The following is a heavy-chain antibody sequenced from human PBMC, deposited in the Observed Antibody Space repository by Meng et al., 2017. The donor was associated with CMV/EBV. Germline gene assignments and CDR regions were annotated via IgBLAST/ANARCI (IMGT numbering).Heavy chain of an antibody. CDR3: AREGDNPFDY. D-gene: IGHD2-21*02. Sequence: VPVQGLGPAMAKLSQPLSLPCTVSGDSISSGDYDWSWIRQPPGKGLEWIRYIYYSGSTYYNPSLKSRVTISVDTSKNQFSLKLSSVTAADTAVYYCAREGDNPFDYWGQGTLVTVSS. V-gene: IGHV4-30-4*08. CDR2: IYYSGST. J-gene: IGHJ4*02. CDR1: GDSISSGDYD.